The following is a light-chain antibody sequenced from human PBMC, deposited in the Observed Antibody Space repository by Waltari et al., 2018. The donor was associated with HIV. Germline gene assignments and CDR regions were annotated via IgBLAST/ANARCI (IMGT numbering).Light chain of an antibody. Sequence: DIVMTQSPDSLAVPLGERATINCKSSQSVLYDSNNKNYLAWYQQKPGQPPKLLIYWASTRDSGVPDRFSGSGSGPDFTLTISSLQAEDVAVYYCQQYYSTPRTFGQGTKVDIK. CDR3: QQYYSTPRT. V-gene: IGKV4-1*01. J-gene: IGKJ1*01. CDR2: WAS. CDR1: QSVLYDSNNKNY.